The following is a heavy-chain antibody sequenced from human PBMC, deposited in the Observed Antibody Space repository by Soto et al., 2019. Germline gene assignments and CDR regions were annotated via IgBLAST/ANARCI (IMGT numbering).Heavy chain of an antibody. CDR1: GYTFTSYN. J-gene: IGHJ4*02. D-gene: IGHD2-15*01. CDR3: ARGFFGGGTG. Sequence: QVQLEQAGAVVKKPGASVNVSCKASGYTFTSYNINWGRHATRQGVGWMGWKNTNSGNTGYAQKCQGRVTMTRNTSISTAYMELSSLRSEDTAVYYCARGFFGGGTGWGQGTLVTVSS. CDR2: KNTNSGNT. V-gene: IGHV1-8*01.